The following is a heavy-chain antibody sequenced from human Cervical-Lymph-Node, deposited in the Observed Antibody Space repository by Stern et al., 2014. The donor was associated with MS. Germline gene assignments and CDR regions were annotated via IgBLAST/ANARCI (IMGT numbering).Heavy chain of an antibody. CDR3: VRGPDYGDRAYYFDQ. D-gene: IGHD4-17*01. CDR1: GFTFRRHW. J-gene: IGHJ4*02. V-gene: IGHV3-7*04. CDR2: IKNEHSEK. Sequence: EVQLVESGGNLVQPGGSLRLSCATSGFTFRRHWMTWVRRAPGQGLELVANIKNEHSEKYYVNSVKGRFTISRDNAKNSLSLQMSSLRVEDSAVYYCVRGPDYGDRAYYFDQWGQGTLVTVSS.